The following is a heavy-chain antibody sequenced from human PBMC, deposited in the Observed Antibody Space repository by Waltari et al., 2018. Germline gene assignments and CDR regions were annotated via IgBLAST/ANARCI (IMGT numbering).Heavy chain of an antibody. CDR3: ASYGGGSYLDY. V-gene: IGHV4-61*09. D-gene: IGHD3-16*02. J-gene: IGHJ4*02. CDR1: GGSISSGSYY. CDR2: IYTSGST. Sequence: QVQLQESGPGLVKPSQTLSLTCTVSGGSISSGSYYWSWIRQPAGKGLEWIGYIYTSGSTNYNPSLKSRVTISVDTSKNQFSLKLSSVTAADAAVYYCASYGGGSYLDYWGQGTLVTVSS.